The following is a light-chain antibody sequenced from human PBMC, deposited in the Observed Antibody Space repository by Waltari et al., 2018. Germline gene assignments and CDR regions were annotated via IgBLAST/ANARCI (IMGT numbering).Light chain of an antibody. Sequence: QSALTQPPSASGSPGQSVTISCTGTSSDIGDYNFVSWYQQPPGKAPKLMFYEVSKRPSGVPYRFSGSKSGYTASLTVSGLQAEDEAEYYCSSYGGRNNLIFGGGTKLTVL. J-gene: IGLJ2*01. CDR3: SSYGGRNNLI. CDR1: SSDIGDYNF. V-gene: IGLV2-8*01. CDR2: EVS.